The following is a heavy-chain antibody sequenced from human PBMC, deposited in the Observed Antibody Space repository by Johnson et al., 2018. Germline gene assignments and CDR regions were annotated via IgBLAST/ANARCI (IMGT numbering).Heavy chain of an antibody. V-gene: IGHV3-23*01. CDR1: GFTFSSYA. CDR2: ISGSGGST. D-gene: IGHD5-18*01. CDR3: AKERVVDTAMSDAFDI. J-gene: IGHJ3*02. Sequence: VQLQESGGGLVQPGGSLRLSCAASGFTFSSYAMTWVRQAPGKGLEWVSAISGSGGSTYYADSVKGRFTIPRDNSKNTLYLQMNSLRAEDTAVYDCAKERVVDTAMSDAFDIWGQGKMDTVSS.